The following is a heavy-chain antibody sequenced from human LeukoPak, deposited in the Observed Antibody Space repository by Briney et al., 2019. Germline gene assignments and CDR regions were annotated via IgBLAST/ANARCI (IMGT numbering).Heavy chain of an antibody. CDR1: SYSITSGYY. V-gene: IGHV4-38-2*01. CDR3: ARLISGDCCAPHF. D-gene: IGHD2-21*02. J-gene: IGHJ4*02. Sequence: PSETLSLTCAVSSYSITSGYYWGWIRQPPGKGLDWIGSINQRGVTYYNPSLKSRVTISIDTSKNQFSLKLTSVTAADTAVYYCARLISGDCCAPHFWGQGTLVTVSS. CDR2: INQRGVT.